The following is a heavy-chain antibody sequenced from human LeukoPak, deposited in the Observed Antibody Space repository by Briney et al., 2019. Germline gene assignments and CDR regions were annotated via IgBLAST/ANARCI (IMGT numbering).Heavy chain of an antibody. V-gene: IGHV3-48*03. D-gene: IGHD6-13*01. CDR2: ISSSGTII. J-gene: IGHJ4*02. CDR1: GLIFSSYE. Sequence: GGSLRLSCAASGLIFSSYEMTWVRQAPGKGLEWVSYISSSGTIIYYADSVKGRFTISRDNAKNSLYLQLNSLRADDTAVYYCARHTSSWRPPFDYWGQGTLVTVSS. CDR3: ARHTSSWRPPFDY.